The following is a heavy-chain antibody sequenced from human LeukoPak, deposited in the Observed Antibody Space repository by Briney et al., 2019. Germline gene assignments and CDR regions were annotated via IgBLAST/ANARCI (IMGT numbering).Heavy chain of an antibody. J-gene: IGHJ4*02. CDR2: ISYDGSNK. V-gene: IGHV3-30-3*01. CDR1: GFTFSSYA. D-gene: IGHD3-22*01. Sequence: GRSLRLSCAASGFTFSSYAMHWVRQAPGKGLEWVAVISYDGSNKYYADSVKGRFTISRDSSKNTLYLQMNSLRAEDTAVYYCARGSRNLDRSKARGLFDYWGQGTLVTVSS. CDR3: ARGSRNLDRSKARGLFDY.